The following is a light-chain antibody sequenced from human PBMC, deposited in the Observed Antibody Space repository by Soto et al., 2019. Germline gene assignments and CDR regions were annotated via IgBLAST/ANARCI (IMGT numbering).Light chain of an antibody. V-gene: IGKV3-20*01. Sequence: EIVLKQSPARLSFSPLQRGPLSCSASQSVSSDLAWYQQKHGQAHRLLIYGAYSRATGITDRFSGSGSGTDFTLTISRLEPEEFAVYYCHQYGSSPATFGEGTKVDIK. CDR3: HQYGSSPAT. J-gene: IGKJ4*02. CDR2: GAY. CDR1: QSVSSD.